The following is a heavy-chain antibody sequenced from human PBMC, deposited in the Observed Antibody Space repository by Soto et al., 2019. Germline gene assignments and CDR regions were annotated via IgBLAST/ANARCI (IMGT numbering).Heavy chain of an antibody. CDR3: ARDLRSGNYYFYYGMDV. CDR2: IIPMFGTA. V-gene: IGHV1-69*12. Sequence: QVQLVQSGAEVKKPGSSVKVSCKTSGGTFSNYAISWVRQAPGQGLEWMGGIIPMFGTANYAQRFQGRVTIRADESTSTAYMELNSLRSEDTAVYYCARDLRSGNYYFYYGMDVWGQGTTVTVSS. D-gene: IGHD3-10*02. CDR1: GGTFSNYA. J-gene: IGHJ6*02.